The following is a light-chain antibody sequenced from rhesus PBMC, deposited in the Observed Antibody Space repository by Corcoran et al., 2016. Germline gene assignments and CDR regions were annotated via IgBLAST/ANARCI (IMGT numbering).Light chain of an antibody. J-gene: IGKJ4*01. Sequence: QVILTQSPATLSLSPGERATLSCRARQSVRSDLAWYQQKPGQAPKLLIYGASSRATGVPDRCSGSGYGTDCTLTISSLQPEYCAVYYCQKYSSSPPTFGGGTKVELK. CDR1: QSVRSD. V-gene: IGKV3-53*02. CDR2: GAS. CDR3: QKYSSSPPT.